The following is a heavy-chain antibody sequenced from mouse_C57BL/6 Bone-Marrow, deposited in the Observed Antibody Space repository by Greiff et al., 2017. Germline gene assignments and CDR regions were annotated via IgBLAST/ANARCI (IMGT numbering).Heavy chain of an antibody. Sequence: EVQLQQSGAELVRPGASVKLSCTASGFNIKDDYMHWVKQRPEQGLEWIGWIDPENGDTEYASKFQGKATITADTSANTAYLQLSRLTSEDTAVYYCTPIYHGGDYWGQGTSVTVSS. CDR3: TPIYHGGDY. CDR1: GFNIKDDY. V-gene: IGHV14-4*01. D-gene: IGHD2-1*01. J-gene: IGHJ4*01. CDR2: IDPENGDT.